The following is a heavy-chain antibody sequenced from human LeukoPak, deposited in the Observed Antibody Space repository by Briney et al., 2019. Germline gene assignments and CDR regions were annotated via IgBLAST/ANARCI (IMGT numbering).Heavy chain of an antibody. CDR2: IYYSGST. Sequence: SETLSLTCTVSGGSISSYYWSWIRQPPGKGLEWIGYIYYSGSTDYNPSLKSRVTISVDTSKNQFSLKLSSVTAADTAVYYCARVTGYVIEDYFDYWGQGTLVTVSS. CDR3: ARVTGYVIEDYFDY. J-gene: IGHJ4*02. D-gene: IGHD3-22*01. CDR1: GGSISSYY. V-gene: IGHV4-59*01.